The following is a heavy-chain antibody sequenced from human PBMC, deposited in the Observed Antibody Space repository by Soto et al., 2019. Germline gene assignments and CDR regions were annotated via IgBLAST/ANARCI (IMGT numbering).Heavy chain of an antibody. CDR2: IFPGDSDT. CDR1: GYNFAGYW. CDR3: ARQSGMDV. J-gene: IGHJ6*02. Sequence: GASVKVSCKTSGYNFAGYWIGWVRQMPGKGLEWLGIIFPGDSDTKYSPSFQGQVIISADKSIRTAYLQWSSLKASDTAIYYCARQSGMDVWGQGTTVTVSS. D-gene: IGHD5-12*01. V-gene: IGHV5-51*01.